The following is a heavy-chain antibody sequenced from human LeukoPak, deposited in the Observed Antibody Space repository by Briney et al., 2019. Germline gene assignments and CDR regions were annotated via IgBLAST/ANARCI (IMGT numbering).Heavy chain of an antibody. V-gene: IGHV1-2*02. CDR1: GYTFTGYY. D-gene: IGHD3-3*01. Sequence: ASVKVSCKASGYTFTGYYMHWVRQAPGQGLEWMGWINPNSGGTNYAQKFQGRVTMTRDTSISTAYMELSRLRSDDTAVYYCARVYVTWSGYPNWFDHWGQGTLVTVSS. CDR3: ARVYVTWSGYPNWFDH. CDR2: INPNSGGT. J-gene: IGHJ5*02.